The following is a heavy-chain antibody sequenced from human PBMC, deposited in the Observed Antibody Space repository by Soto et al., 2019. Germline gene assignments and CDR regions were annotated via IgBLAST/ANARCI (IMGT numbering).Heavy chain of an antibody. CDR2: IYYSGST. V-gene: IGHV4-59*01. Sequence: QVQLQESGPGLVKPSETLSLTCTVSGGSISSYYWSWIRQPPGKGLEWIGYIYYSGSTKYNPSLKSRVTISVDTSKNQFSLKLSSVTAAGTAVYYCARDNVNIGVDGIHYFYGMDVWGQGTTVTVSS. D-gene: IGHD6-19*01. CDR1: GGSISSYY. CDR3: ARDNVNIGVDGIHYFYGMDV. J-gene: IGHJ6*02.